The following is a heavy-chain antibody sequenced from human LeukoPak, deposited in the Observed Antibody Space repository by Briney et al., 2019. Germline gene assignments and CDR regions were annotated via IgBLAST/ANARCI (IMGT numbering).Heavy chain of an antibody. CDR3: ARDINPRDYYDSRVNAFDI. CDR2: INWNGGST. CDR1: GFTFDDYG. Sequence: GGSLRLSCAASGFTFDDYGMSWVRQAPGKGLEWVSGINWNGGSTGYADSVKGRFTISRDNAKNSLYLQMNSLRAEDTALYYCARDINPRDYYDSRVNAFDIWGQGTMVTVSS. D-gene: IGHD3-22*01. V-gene: IGHV3-20*04. J-gene: IGHJ3*02.